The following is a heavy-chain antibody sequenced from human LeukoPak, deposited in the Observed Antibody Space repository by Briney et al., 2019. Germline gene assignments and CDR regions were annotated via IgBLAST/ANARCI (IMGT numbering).Heavy chain of an antibody. CDR1: GGSISRSNW. V-gene: IGHV4-4*02. Sequence: PSGTLSLTCAVSGGSISRSNWWSWVRQPPGKGLEGIGRIYTSGSTNYNPSLKSRVTMSVDTSKNQFSLKLSSVTAADTAVYYCARDGYYYDSSGYGLDYWGQGTLVTVSS. CDR2: IYTSGST. J-gene: IGHJ4*02. CDR3: ARDGYYYDSSGYGLDY. D-gene: IGHD3-22*01.